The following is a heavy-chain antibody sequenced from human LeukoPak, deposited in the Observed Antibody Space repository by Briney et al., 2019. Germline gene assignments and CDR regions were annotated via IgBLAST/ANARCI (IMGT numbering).Heavy chain of an antibody. CDR3: ARDQADGWFDP. V-gene: IGHV3-7*01. CDR2: IKQDGSEK. CDR1: GFTFSSYW. J-gene: IGHJ5*02. D-gene: IGHD5-24*01. Sequence: GGSLRLSCAASGFTFSSYWRSWVRQAPGKGLEWVANIKQDGSEKYYVDSVKGRFTISRDNAKNSLYLQMNSLRAEDTAVYYCARDQADGWFDPWGQGTLVTVSS.